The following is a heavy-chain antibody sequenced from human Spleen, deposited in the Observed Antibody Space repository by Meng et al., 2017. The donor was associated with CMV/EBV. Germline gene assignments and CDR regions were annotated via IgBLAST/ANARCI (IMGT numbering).Heavy chain of an antibody. D-gene: IGHD3-22*01. CDR3: ASGFVPRIGTHWFDP. J-gene: IGHJ5*02. CDR2: MFHTGST. CDR1: GGSIGNDSNY. Sequence: SETLSLTCTISGGSIGNDSNYWAWIRQPPGRGLEWIGTMFHTGSTYYNPSLRSRLTLSLDTSKNQFSVKLASVTAADTAMYYCASGFVPRIGTHWFDPWGQGTLVTVSS. V-gene: IGHV4-39*07.